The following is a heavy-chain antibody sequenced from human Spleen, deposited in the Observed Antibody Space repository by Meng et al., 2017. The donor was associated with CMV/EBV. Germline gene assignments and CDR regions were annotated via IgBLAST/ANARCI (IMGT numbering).Heavy chain of an antibody. D-gene: IGHD1-26*01. Sequence: GGSLRLSCAASGFTFSSYEMNWVRQAPGKGLEWVGFIRRKGYGGTTEYAASVKGRFTISRDDSKSIAYLQMNSLKTEDTAVYYCTRWHSGSNFDYWGQGTLVTVSS. J-gene: IGHJ4*02. V-gene: IGHV3-49*04. CDR3: TRWHSGSNFDY. CDR1: GFTFSSYE. CDR2: IRRKGYGGTT.